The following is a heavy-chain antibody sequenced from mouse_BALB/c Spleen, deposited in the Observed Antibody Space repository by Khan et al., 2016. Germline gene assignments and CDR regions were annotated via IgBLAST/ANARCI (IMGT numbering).Heavy chain of an antibody. CDR2: IDPANGNT. Sequence: VQLQQSGAELVKPGASVKLSCTASGFNIKDTYMHWVKQRPEQGLEWIGRIDPANGNTKYDPKFQGKATITADTSSNTAYLPLSSLTSEDTAVYYCAGAMDYWGQGTSVTVSS. V-gene: IGHV14-3*02. J-gene: IGHJ4*01. CDR3: AGAMDY. CDR1: GFNIKDTY.